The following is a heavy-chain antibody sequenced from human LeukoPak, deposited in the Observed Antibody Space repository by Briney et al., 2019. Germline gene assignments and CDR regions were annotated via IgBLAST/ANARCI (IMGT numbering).Heavy chain of an antibody. J-gene: IGHJ3*02. CDR3: VRWYDAFDI. D-gene: IGHD2-15*01. CDR2: ISSSGSTI. Sequence: GGSLRLSCAASGSTFSSYEMNWVRQAPGKGLEWVSYISSSGSTIYYADSVKGRFTVSRDNAKNSLYLQMHSLRAEDTAVYYCVRWYDAFDIWGQGTMVTVSS. V-gene: IGHV3-48*03. CDR1: GSTFSSYE.